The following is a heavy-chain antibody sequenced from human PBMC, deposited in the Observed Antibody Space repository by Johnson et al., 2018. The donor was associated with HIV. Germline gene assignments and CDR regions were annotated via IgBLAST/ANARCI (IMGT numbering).Heavy chain of an antibody. CDR2: ISYDGSNK. CDR3: ARDRVITFGGVIGRGAFDI. J-gene: IGHJ3*02. Sequence: QVQLVESGGGVVQPGRSLRLSCTASAFTFSNYGMHWVRQAPGKGLDWVAVISYDGSNKYYADSVKGRFTISRDNSKNTLYLQMNSLRAEDTAVYYCARDRVITFGGVIGRGAFDIWGQGTMVTVSS. V-gene: IGHV3-30*03. D-gene: IGHD3-16*02. CDR1: AFTFSNYG.